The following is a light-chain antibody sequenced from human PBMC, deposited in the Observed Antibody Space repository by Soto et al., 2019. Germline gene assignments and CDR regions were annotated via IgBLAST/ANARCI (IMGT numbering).Light chain of an antibody. CDR1: QTINIF. J-gene: IGKJ5*01. V-gene: IGKV1-39*01. CDR3: QQSYSTPIT. Sequence: DIQRTQSPSSLSASVGDRVTITGRASQTINIFLKWYQQKPGKAPMLLIYAASNLQSGVPSRFSGSGSGTDFTLTINSLQPEDFATYYCQQSYSTPITFGQGTRLEIK. CDR2: AAS.